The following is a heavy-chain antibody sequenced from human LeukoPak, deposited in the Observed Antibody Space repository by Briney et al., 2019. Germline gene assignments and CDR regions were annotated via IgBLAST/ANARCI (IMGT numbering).Heavy chain of an antibody. J-gene: IGHJ3*02. Sequence: GGSLRLSCAASGFTFSSYSMNWVRQAPGKGLEWVSSISSSSSYIYYADSVKGRFTISRDNAKNSLYLQMNSLRAEDTAVYYCAKDLYDSSGPPDAFDIWGQGTMVTVSS. V-gene: IGHV3-21*01. CDR3: AKDLYDSSGPPDAFDI. D-gene: IGHD3-22*01. CDR1: GFTFSSYS. CDR2: ISSSSSYI.